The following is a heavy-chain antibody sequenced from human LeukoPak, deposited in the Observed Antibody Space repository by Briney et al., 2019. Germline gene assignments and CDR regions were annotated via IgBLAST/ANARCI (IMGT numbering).Heavy chain of an antibody. J-gene: IGHJ4*02. CDR3: ASPEGGYSYGYVY. D-gene: IGHD5-18*01. CDR2: IIPIFGTA. Sequence: SVKVSCTASGGTFSSYAISWVRQAPGEGLEWMGGIIPIFGTANYAQKFQGRVTITADESTSTAYMELSSLRSEDTAVYYCASPEGGYSYGYVYWGQGTLVTVSS. CDR1: GGTFSSYA. V-gene: IGHV1-69*13.